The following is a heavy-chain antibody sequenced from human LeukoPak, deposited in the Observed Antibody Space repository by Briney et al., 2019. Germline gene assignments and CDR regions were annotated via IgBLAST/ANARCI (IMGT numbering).Heavy chain of an antibody. D-gene: IGHD3-22*01. J-gene: IGHJ4*02. CDR3: AKDHYYDSSGYYS. V-gene: IGHV3-7*03. Sequence: GGSLRLSCVASGFYFGGHAMHWLRQAPGKGLEWVANIKQDGSEKYYVDSVKGRFTISRDNAKNSLYLQMNSLRAEDTAVYYCAKDHYYDSSGYYSWGQGTLVTVSS. CDR1: GFYFGGHA. CDR2: IKQDGSEK.